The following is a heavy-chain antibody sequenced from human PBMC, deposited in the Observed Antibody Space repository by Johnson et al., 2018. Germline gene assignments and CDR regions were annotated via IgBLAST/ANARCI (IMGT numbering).Heavy chain of an antibody. CDR1: GGSISSRSHY. CDR2: IHYSGST. CDR3: AGHRSYSGWNIGES. D-gene: IGHD6-19*01. J-gene: IGHJ5*02. Sequence: QVQLQESGPRLVKPSETLSLTCSVSGGSISSRSHYWGWIRQPPGKGLEWIGVIHYSGSTYYNPSLKSRVTISVDTSKKQFSLKLSSVTAADTAMYYCAGHRSYSGWNIGESWGQGTLVTVSS. V-gene: IGHV4-39*01.